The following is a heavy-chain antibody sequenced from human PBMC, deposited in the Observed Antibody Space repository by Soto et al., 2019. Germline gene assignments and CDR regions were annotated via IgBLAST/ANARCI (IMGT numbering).Heavy chain of an antibody. J-gene: IGHJ4*02. CDR2: INTSGGST. Sequence: QVQLVQSGAEVKKPGASVKVSCKASGYIFTSYYIHWVRQAPGQGLEWMGMINTSGGSTSYAQKFQGRVTRTRDTSTSTVYMELSSLRSEDTAVYYCARNDNSGLDYWGQGTLVTVSS. CDR1: GYIFTSYY. D-gene: IGHD1-1*01. V-gene: IGHV1-46*01. CDR3: ARNDNSGLDY.